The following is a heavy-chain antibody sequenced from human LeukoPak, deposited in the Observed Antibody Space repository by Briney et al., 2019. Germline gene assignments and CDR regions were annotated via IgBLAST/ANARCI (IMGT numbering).Heavy chain of an antibody. V-gene: IGHV3-21*01. D-gene: IGHD6-13*01. CDR3: AERIAPKGMDV. CDR2: ISSSSSYI. CDR1: GFTFSGYA. Sequence: KAGGSLRLSCVASGFTFSGYAMNWVRQAPGKGLEWVSSISSSSSYIYYADSVKGRFTISRDNAKNSLYLQMNSLRAEDTAVYYCAERIAPKGMDVWGQGTTVTVSS. J-gene: IGHJ6*02.